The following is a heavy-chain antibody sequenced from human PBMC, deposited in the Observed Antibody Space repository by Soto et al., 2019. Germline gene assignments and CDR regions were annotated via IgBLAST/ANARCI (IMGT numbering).Heavy chain of an antibody. CDR2: IYYSGST. CDR1: GGSIRSYY. V-gene: IGHV4-59*08. Sequence: PSETLSLTCTVSGGSIRSYYWSWSRQPPGKGLEWIGYIYYSGSTNYNPSLKSRVTISVDTSKNQFSLKLSSVTAADTAVYYCARLVRGYYYYMDVWGKGTTVTVSS. J-gene: IGHJ6*03. D-gene: IGHD3-10*02. CDR3: ARLVRGYYYYMDV.